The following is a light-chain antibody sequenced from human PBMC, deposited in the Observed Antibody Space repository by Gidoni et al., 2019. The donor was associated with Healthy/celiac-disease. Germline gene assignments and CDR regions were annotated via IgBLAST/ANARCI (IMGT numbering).Light chain of an antibody. J-gene: IGKJ2*01. Sequence: EIVMTQSPATVSVYPGERATLSCRASQSVSSNLAWYQQTPGQAPRLLIYGASTRATGIPAWFSGSGSGTEFTLTISSLQSEDFAVYYCQQYNNWPPEYTFGQXTKLEIK. CDR1: QSVSSN. V-gene: IGKV3-15*01. CDR3: QQYNNWPPEYT. CDR2: GAS.